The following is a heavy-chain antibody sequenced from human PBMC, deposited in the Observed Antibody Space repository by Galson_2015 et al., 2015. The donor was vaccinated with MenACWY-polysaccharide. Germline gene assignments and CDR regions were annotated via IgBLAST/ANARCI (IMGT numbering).Heavy chain of an antibody. Sequence: SETLSLTCTVSGGSVSSGTYYWSWLRQPPGKGLEWIGYMHYSGHSNYNPSLTRRATVSLDTSKHQFSLRLSSVTAADTAFYYCASEEIRGGSFGWFDPWGQGALVTVSS. D-gene: IGHD3-10*01. CDR1: GGSVSSGTYY. CDR3: ASEEIRGGSFGWFDP. V-gene: IGHV4-61*01. CDR2: MHYSGHS. J-gene: IGHJ5*02.